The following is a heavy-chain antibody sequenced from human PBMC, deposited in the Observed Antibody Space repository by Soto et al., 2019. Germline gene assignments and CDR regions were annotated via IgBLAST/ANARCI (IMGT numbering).Heavy chain of an antibody. V-gene: IGHV3-11*01. D-gene: IGHD3-10*01. CDR1: GFTFSDYY. CDR3: ARVLYGSGTNWFDP. Sequence: QVQLVESGGGLVKPGGSLRLSCTASGFTFSDYYMGWISQAPGEGLEYMSYIRIRVTSVYYADSVKGRFTISRDNTRNSLYLQMNSLSAEDTAMYYCARVLYGSGTNWFDPWGQGALVTVSS. CDR2: IRIRVTSV. J-gene: IGHJ5*02.